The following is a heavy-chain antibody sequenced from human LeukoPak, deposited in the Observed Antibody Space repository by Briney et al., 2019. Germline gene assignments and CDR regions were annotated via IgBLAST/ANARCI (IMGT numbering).Heavy chain of an antibody. D-gene: IGHD5-12*01. CDR2: ISYDGSNK. Sequence: GGSLRLSCAASGFTFSSYAMHWVRQAPGKGLEWVAVISYDGSNKYYADSVKGRFTISRDNSKNTLYLQTNSLRAEDTAVYYCARDRGGYSGYGGDWGQGTLVTVSS. CDR1: GFTFSSYA. V-gene: IGHV3-30-3*01. J-gene: IGHJ4*02. CDR3: ARDRGGYSGYGGD.